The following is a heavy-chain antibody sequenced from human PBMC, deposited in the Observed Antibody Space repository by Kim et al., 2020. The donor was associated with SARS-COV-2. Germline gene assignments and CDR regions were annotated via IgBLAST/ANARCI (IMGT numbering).Heavy chain of an antibody. CDR2: ISAGNGVA. V-gene: IGHV1-3*01. J-gene: IGHJ4*02. CDR1: GYIFTDHS. D-gene: IGHD3-9*01. Sequence: ASVKVSCKTSGYIFTDHSMHWVRQAPGQGLEWMGWISAGNGVAKYSQKFQGTLTISRDTFASTVYMELSSLRSTDTAVYHCARGTTYYDVFTGQGDFDYWGQGALVTVSS. CDR3: ARGTTYYDVFTGQGDFDY.